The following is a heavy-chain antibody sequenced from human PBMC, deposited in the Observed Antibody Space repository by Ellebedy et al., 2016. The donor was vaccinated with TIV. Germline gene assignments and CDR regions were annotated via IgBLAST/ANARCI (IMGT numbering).Heavy chain of an antibody. Sequence: GESLKISCAASGFTFSSYAMSWVRQAPGQGLEWVSGINANGVSIAYADSVKGRFTISRDNSKNTLYLQMNSLRAEDTAVYYCAKDAWERAQISWEHDSWGQGTLVTVSS. CDR2: INANGVSI. V-gene: IGHV3-23*01. J-gene: IGHJ4*02. CDR1: GFTFSSYA. D-gene: IGHD5-24*01. CDR3: AKDAWERAQISWEHDS.